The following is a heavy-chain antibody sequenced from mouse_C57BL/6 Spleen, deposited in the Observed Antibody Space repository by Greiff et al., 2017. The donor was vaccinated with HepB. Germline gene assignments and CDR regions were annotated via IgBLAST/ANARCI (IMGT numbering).Heavy chain of an antibody. J-gene: IGHJ2*01. CDR3: ARGELLYFDY. CDR1: GFTFSSYA. Sequence: EVKVVESGGGLVKPGGSLKLSCAASGFTFSSYAMSWVRQTPEKRLEWVATISDGGSYTYYPDNVKGRFPISRDNAKNNLYLQMSHLKSEDTAMYYCARGELLYFDYWGQGTTLTVSS. CDR2: ISDGGSYT. D-gene: IGHD2-1*01. V-gene: IGHV5-4*03.